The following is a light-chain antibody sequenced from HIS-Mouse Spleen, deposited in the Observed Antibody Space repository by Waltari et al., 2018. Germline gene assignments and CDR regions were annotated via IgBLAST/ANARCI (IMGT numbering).Light chain of an antibody. V-gene: IGLV3-21*03. CDR3: QVWDSSSDHPV. Sequence: SYVLTQPPSVSVAPGKTARITWGGNHSGSKRVHWYHQKPGQAPVLVVYDDSGRPSGIPERFSGSNSGNTATLTISRVEAGDEADYYCQVWDSSSDHPVFGGGTKLTVL. CDR1: HSGSKR. CDR2: DDS. J-gene: IGLJ2*01.